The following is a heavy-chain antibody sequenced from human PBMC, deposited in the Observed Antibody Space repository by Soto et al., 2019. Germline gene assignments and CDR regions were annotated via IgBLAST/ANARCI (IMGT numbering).Heavy chain of an antibody. CDR3: ARDRGAKLEQRRFYLLDY. V-gene: IGHV1-69*04. CDR1: GGTFSSYT. D-gene: IGHD1-1*01. CDR2: IIPILGIA. Sequence: SVKVSCKASGGTFSSYTISWVRQAPGQGLEWMGRIIPILGIANYAQKFQGRVTITADKSTSTAYMELSSLRSEDTAVYYCARDRGAKLEQRRFYLLDYWCQGTLVTVSS. J-gene: IGHJ4*02.